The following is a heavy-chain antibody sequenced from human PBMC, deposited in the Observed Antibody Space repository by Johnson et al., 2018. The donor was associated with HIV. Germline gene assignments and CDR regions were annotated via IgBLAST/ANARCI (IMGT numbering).Heavy chain of an antibody. CDR1: PFTFSSYA. D-gene: IGHD4-17*01. V-gene: IGHV3-23*04. CDR3: ARDVTTTVTTDAFDI. J-gene: IGHJ3*02. CDR2: ISFSGG. Sequence: VQLVESGGGLLHPGGSLRLSCGAPPFTFSSYAMRWVRQAPVKGLDWVSVISFSGGKGRFTISRDNAKNSLYLQMNSLRAEDTAVYYCARDVTTTVTTDAFDIWGQGTMVTVSS.